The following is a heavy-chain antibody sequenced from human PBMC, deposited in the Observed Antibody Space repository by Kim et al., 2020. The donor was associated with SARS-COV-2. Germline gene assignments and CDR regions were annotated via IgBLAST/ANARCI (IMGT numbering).Heavy chain of an antibody. Sequence: TNYNPSLKSRVTISVDTSKNHVSLKLRSVTAADTAVYYCAGETTVTSLFDSWGQGTLVTVSS. J-gene: IGHJ4*02. CDR3: AGETTVTSLFDS. CDR2: T. D-gene: IGHD4-17*01. V-gene: IGHV4-59*01.